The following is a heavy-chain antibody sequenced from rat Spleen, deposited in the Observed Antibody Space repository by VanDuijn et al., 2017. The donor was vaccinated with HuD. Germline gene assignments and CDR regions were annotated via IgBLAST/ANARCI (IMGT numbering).Heavy chain of an antibody. CDR2: ISYDGGST. CDR3: TTVQQPYWYFDF. Sequence: EVQLVESGGGLVQPGRSMKLSCAASGFTFSNYGMAWVRQAPKKGLEWVAYISYDGGSTYYRDSVKGRFTISRDNAKSTLYLQMDSLRSEDTATYYCTTVQQPYWYFDFWGPGTMVTVSS. V-gene: IGHV5-20*01. CDR1: GFTFSNYG. D-gene: IGHD1-10*01. J-gene: IGHJ1*01.